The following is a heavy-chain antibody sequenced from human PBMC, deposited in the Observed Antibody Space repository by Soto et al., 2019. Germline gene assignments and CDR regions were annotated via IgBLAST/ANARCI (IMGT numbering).Heavy chain of an antibody. CDR2: IIPIFGTA. V-gene: IGHV1-69*13. D-gene: IGHD3-22*01. CDR3: ARSSYYYDSSGYYYWYFDL. Sequence: AVKVSCKASGGTFSSYAISWVRQAPGQGLEWMGGIIPIFGTANYAQKFQGRVTITADESTGTAYMELSRLRSEDTAVYYCARSSYYYDSSGYYYWYFDLWGRGTMVTVSS. CDR1: GGTFSSYA. J-gene: IGHJ2*01.